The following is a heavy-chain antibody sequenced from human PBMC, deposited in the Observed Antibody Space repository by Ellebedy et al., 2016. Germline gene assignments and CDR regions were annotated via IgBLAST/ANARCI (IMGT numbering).Heavy chain of an antibody. CDR2: ISRSGDST. CDR1: GFTFSSYV. Sequence: GESLKISXTASGFTFSSYVMSWVRQAPGKGLKWVSGISRSGDSTYYADSVKGRFTISRDNPKNTLYLQMNSLRAEDTAVYYCARVHSVRGLIVSQDYGMDVWGQGTTVTVSS. V-gene: IGHV3-23*01. J-gene: IGHJ6*02. CDR3: ARVHSVRGLIVSQDYGMDV. D-gene: IGHD3-10*01.